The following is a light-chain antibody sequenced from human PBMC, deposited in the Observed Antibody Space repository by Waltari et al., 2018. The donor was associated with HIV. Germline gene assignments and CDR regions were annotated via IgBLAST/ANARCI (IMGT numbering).Light chain of an antibody. V-gene: IGLV2-8*01. J-gene: IGLJ2*01. CDR3: SSYAGSNNFGV. Sequence: QSAVTQPPSASGSPGQSVTISCTGTSSDVGGYNYVSWYQQHPGKAPKLMIYEVSKRPSGVPDRFSGSKSGNTASLTVSGLQAEDEADYYCSSYAGSNNFGVFGGGTKLTVL. CDR2: EVS. CDR1: SSDVGGYNY.